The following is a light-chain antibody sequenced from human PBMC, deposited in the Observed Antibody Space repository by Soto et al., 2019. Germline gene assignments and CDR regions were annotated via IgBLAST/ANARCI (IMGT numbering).Light chain of an antibody. V-gene: IGKV3-20*01. CDR3: QQYGSLPPWM. CDR1: QSVSNKY. J-gene: IGKJ1*01. Sequence: EIVLTQSPGTLSLSPGERATLSCRASQSVSNKYLAWYQQKPGQAPRLLIYGASSRATGIPDRFSGSGSGTDFTLTISRLEPEDFAVYYCQQYGSLPPWMFGQGTKVEIK. CDR2: GAS.